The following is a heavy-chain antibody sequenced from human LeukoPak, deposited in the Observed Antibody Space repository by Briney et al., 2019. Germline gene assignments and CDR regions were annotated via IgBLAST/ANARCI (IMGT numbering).Heavy chain of an antibody. CDR3: AAFGMFNWFDP. J-gene: IGHJ5*02. D-gene: IGHD3-10*01. V-gene: IGHV1-58*01. CDR2: IVVGSGNT. CDR1: GFTFTSSA. Sequence: PAASVKVSCKASGFTFTSSAVQWVRQARGQRLEWIGWIVVGSGNTNYAQKFQERVTITRDMSTSTAYMELSSLRSEDTAVYYCAAFGMFNWFDPWGQGTLVTVSS.